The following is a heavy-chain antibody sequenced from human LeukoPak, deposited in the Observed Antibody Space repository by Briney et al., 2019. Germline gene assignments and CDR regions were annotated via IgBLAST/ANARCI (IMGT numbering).Heavy chain of an antibody. J-gene: IGHJ4*02. D-gene: IGHD6-19*01. CDR3: ARVRQQWLVRYFDY. Sequence: PSETLSLTCAVYGGSFSGYYWSWIRQPPGKGLEWIGEINHSGSTNYNPSLKSRVTISVDTSKNQFSLKLSSVTAADTAVYYCARVRQQWLVRYFDYWGQGTLVTVSS. V-gene: IGHV4-34*01. CDR2: INHSGST. CDR1: GGSFSGYY.